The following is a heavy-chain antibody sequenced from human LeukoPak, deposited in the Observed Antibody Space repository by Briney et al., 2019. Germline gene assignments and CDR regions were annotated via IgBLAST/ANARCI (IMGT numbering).Heavy chain of an antibody. CDR2: IRYDGSNK. CDR1: GFTFISYS. Sequence: PGGSLRLSCAASGFTFISYSIHWVRQAPGKGLEWVAFIRYDGSNKYYADSVKGRFTISRDNSKNTVYLQMNSLRAEDTAVYYCAKGSKEVLFTRDHYMDVWGKGTTVTISS. J-gene: IGHJ6*03. V-gene: IGHV3-30*02. D-gene: IGHD3-3*01. CDR3: AKGSKEVLFTRDHYMDV.